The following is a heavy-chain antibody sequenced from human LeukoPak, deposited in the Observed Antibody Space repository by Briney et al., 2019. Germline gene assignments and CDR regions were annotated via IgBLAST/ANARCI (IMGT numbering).Heavy chain of an antibody. CDR2: INWNGRST. CDR3: ARIGDSSGYDALDI. D-gene: IGHD3-22*01. CDR1: GFTFDDYG. V-gene: IGHV3-20*04. J-gene: IGHJ3*02. Sequence: GGSLRLSCAASGFTFDDYGMSWVRQAPGKGLEWVSGINWNGRSTGYADSVKGRFTISRDNAKNSVYVQMNSLRAEDRAVYYCARIGDSSGYDALDIWGQGTMVTVSS.